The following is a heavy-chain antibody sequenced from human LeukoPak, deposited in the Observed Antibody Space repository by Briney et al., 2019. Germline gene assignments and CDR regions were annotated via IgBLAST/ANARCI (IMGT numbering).Heavy chain of an antibody. V-gene: IGHV1-46*01. J-gene: IGHJ6*03. Sequence: ASVKVSCKASGYTFTSYYMHWVRQAPGQGLEWMGVINPSGGSTSYAQKFQGRVTMTRDMSTSTVYMELSSLRSEDTAVYYCARELLGWGSYPYYYYMDVWGKGTTVTVSS. CDR2: INPSGGST. CDR1: GYTFTSYY. CDR3: ARELLGWGSYPYYYYMDV. D-gene: IGHD3-16*01.